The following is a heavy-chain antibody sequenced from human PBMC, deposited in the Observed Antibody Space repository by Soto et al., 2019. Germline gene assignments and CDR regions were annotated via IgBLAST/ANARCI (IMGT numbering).Heavy chain of an antibody. CDR2: IHYSGSI. CDR1: GGSISTDHYH. V-gene: IGHV4-30-4*01. J-gene: IGHJ6*02. Sequence: QVQLQESGPGLVRPSQTLSLTCTVSGGSISTDHYHWTWIRQTPGKGLEWIGYIHYSGSIHFNPSLQSRFSMSVGTSKNLFSLKLSSVTAADTAVYFCAREDDGGDRDYYGLDVWGQGTTVTVSS. D-gene: IGHD2-21*02. CDR3: AREDDGGDRDYYGLDV.